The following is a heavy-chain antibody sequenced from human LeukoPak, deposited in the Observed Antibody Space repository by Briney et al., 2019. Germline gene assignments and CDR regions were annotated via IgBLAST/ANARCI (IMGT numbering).Heavy chain of an antibody. V-gene: IGHV1-2*02. CDR2: INPNSGGT. D-gene: IGHD6-6*01. CDR3: ARPNHKYSSSSPTDL. J-gene: IGHJ2*01. CDR1: GYTFTGYY. Sequence: ASVKVSCKASGYTFTGYYMHWVRQAPGQGLEWMGWINPNSGGTNYAQKFQGRVTMARDTSISTAYMELSRLRSDDTAVYYCARPNHKYSSSSPTDLWGRGTLVTVSS.